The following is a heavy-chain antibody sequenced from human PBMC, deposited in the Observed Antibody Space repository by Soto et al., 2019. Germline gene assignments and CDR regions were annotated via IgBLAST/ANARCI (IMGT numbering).Heavy chain of an antibody. CDR1: GFSFSNYG. CDR3: GRSEDMAVSLPCH. Sequence: GGSLRLSCAASGFSFSNYGMHWVRQAPGKGLEWVAVIYFDGNRKYYADSVKGRFTISRDNSKNSLYLQMNSLRAEDTAVYYCGRSEDMAVSLPCHWGQGTLVTVSS. CDR2: IYFDGNRK. J-gene: IGHJ4*02. V-gene: IGHV3-33*01. D-gene: IGHD2-15*01.